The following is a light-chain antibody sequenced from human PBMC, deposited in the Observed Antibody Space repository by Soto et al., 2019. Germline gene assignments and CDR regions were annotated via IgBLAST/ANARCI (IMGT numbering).Light chain of an antibody. CDR3: QQYLSTRL. CDR1: QSVLYSSNNKNY. J-gene: IGKJ1*01. V-gene: IGKV4-1*01. CDR2: WAS. Sequence: DIVMTQSPDSLAVSLGERATINCKSSQSVLYSSNNKNYLAWYQQKPGQPPKLLISWASTRESGVPDRFSGTGDETVYTQAISSLQAEGGAVYYCQQYLSTRLFGDGPKVEIK.